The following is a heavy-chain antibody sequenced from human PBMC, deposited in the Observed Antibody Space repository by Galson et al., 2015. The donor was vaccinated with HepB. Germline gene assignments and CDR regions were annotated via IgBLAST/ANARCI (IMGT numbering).Heavy chain of an antibody. Sequence: SLRLSCAASGFPFSSYEMNWVRQAPGKGLEWVSYISSSGSTIYYADSVKGRFTISRDNAKNSLYLQMNSLRAEDTAVYYCARDLFYCSSTSCYSPNSDYWGQGTLVTVSS. J-gene: IGHJ4*02. CDR2: ISSSGSTI. V-gene: IGHV3-48*03. CDR3: ARDLFYCSSTSCYSPNSDY. D-gene: IGHD2-2*02. CDR1: GFPFSSYE.